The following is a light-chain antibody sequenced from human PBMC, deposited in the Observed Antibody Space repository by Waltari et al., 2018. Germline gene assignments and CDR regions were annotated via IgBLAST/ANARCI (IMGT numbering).Light chain of an antibody. Sequence: QSALTQPAPVSGSPGQSITISCTGTSREVGGYNYVSWYQQHPGKAPKLMIYDVSKRPSGVSNRFSGSKSGNTASLTISGLQAEDETDFYCSSYTSGSTSYVFGTGTKVTVL. CDR2: DVS. CDR3: SSYTSGSTSYV. CDR1: SREVGGYNY. J-gene: IGLJ1*01. V-gene: IGLV2-14*01.